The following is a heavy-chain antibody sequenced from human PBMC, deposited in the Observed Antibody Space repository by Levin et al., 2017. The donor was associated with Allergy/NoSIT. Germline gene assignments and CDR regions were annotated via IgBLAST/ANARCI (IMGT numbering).Heavy chain of an antibody. CDR3: ARTGAPMVRGVMAY. V-gene: IGHV1-18*01. J-gene: IGHJ4*02. Sequence: VASVKVSCKASGYTFTSYGISWVRQAPGQGLEWMGWISAYNGNTNYAQKLQGRVTMTTDTSTSTAYMELRSLRSDDTAVYYCARTGAPMVRGVMAYWGQGTLVTVSS. D-gene: IGHD3-10*01. CDR1: GYTFTSYG. CDR2: ISAYNGNT.